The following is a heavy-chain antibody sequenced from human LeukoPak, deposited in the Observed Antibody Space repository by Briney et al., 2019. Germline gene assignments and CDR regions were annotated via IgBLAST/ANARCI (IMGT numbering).Heavy chain of an antibody. Sequence: GESLRLSCAASVFTFSNYAMSWVRQAPGKGLEWVSGVTPGGNIPYYADSVKGRFTISRDNSNNTLYLQMGSLRAADTALYYCAKDIWLVSSGFQTFDLWGQGTLVTVSS. J-gene: IGHJ4*02. CDR3: AKDIWLVSSGFQTFDL. V-gene: IGHV3-23*01. CDR1: VFTFSNYA. D-gene: IGHD3-22*01. CDR2: VTPGGNIP.